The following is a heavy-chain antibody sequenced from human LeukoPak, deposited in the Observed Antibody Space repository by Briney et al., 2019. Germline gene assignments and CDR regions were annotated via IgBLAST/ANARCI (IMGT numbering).Heavy chain of an antibody. J-gene: IGHJ4*02. Sequence: GGSLRLSCAASGFTFNSYWMNWVRQAPGKGPEWVANIKQDGAEKYYVDSVKGRFTISRDNAKSSLYLQMNSLRAEDTAVYYCASPYCSSTSCSTLHDFWGQGTLVTVSS. V-gene: IGHV3-7*01. CDR2: IKQDGAEK. CDR1: GFTFNSYW. CDR3: ASPYCSSTSCSTLHDF. D-gene: IGHD2-2*01.